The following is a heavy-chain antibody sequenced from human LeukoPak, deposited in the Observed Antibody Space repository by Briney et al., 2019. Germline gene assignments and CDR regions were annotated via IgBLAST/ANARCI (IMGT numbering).Heavy chain of an antibody. J-gene: IGHJ4*02. Sequence: SQTLSLTCAISGDSVSSNSAAWNWIRQPPSRGLEWLGRTYYRSKWYNDYAVSVRSRITINPDTSKNQFSLQLNSVTPEDTAVYYCARDRRDYGGLIDYWGQGTLVTVSS. CDR1: GDSVSSNSAA. CDR3: ARDRRDYGGLIDY. D-gene: IGHD4-17*01. CDR2: TYYRSKWYN. V-gene: IGHV6-1*01.